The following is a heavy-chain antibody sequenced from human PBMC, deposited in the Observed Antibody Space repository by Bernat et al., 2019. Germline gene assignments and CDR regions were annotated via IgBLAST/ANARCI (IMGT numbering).Heavy chain of an antibody. D-gene: IGHD6-13*01. V-gene: IGHV4-39*01. CDR1: GGSVSSSSFH. Sequence: QAQLQESGPGLVKPSETLSLICTVSGGSVSSSSFHWGWIRQPPGRGLEWIGRIYYSGSTYYNPSLKNPVTISLDTSKNQFSLKLSSVTAADTAVYYCARHHTPLLAATAGTVDDAFDIWGQGTMVTVSS. CDR3: ARHHTPLLAATAGTVDDAFDI. CDR2: IYYSGST. J-gene: IGHJ3*02.